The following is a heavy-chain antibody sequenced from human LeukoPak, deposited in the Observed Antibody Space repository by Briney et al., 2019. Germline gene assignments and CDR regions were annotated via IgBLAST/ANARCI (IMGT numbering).Heavy chain of an antibody. V-gene: IGHV3-23*01. D-gene: IGHD1-1*01. CDR1: GFTFSSYA. J-gene: IGHJ4*02. CDR3: ARDRTGLYYFDY. Sequence: GGSLRLSCAASGFTFSSYAMSWVRQAPGKGLEWVSAISGVGTSIYYADSVKGRFTISRDSSKNTLYLQMNSLRAEDTAVYYCARDRTGLYYFDYWGQGTLVTVSS. CDR2: ISGVGTSI.